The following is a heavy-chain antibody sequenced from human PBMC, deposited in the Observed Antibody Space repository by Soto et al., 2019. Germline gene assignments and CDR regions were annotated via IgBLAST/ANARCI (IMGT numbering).Heavy chain of an antibody. CDR3: ARGGDGYNYGYFDY. J-gene: IGHJ4*02. V-gene: IGHV4-34*01. CDR1: GGSFSGYY. CDR2: INHSGST. Sequence: SETLSLTCAVYGGSFSGYYWSWIRQPPGKGLEWIGEINHSGSTNYIPSLKSRVTISVDTSKNQFSLNLSSVTAADTAVYYWARGGDGYNYGYFDYWGQGTLVTVSS. D-gene: IGHD5-12*01.